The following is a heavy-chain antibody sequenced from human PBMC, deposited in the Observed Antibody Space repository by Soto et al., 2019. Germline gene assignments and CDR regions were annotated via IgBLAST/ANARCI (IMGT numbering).Heavy chain of an antibody. CDR2: IYYSGST. V-gene: IGHV4-39*01. D-gene: IGHD3-3*01. CDR3: ARQGNLLFGVVIFHFDY. Sequence: SETLSLTCTVSGGSISSSSYYWGWIRQPPGKGLEWIGSIYYSGSTYYNPSLKSRVTISVDTSKNQFSLKLSSVTAADTAVYYCARQGNLLFGVVIFHFDYWGQGTLVTVSS. CDR1: GGSISSSSYY. J-gene: IGHJ4*02.